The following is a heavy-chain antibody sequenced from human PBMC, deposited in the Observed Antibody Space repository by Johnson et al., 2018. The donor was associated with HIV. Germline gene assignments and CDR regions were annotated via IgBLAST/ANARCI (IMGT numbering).Heavy chain of an antibody. CDR1: GFTFSSYG. J-gene: IGHJ3*02. CDR3: AKDHDYGDAFDI. CDR2: IRYDGNNK. D-gene: IGHD4-17*01. V-gene: IGHV3-30*02. Sequence: QMQLVESGGGVVQPGGSLRLSCAASGFTFSSYGMHWVRQAPGKGLEWVAFIRYDGNNKYYADSVKGRFTISRDNSKNTLFLQMNSLRAEDTAVYYCAKDHDYGDAFDIWGQGTMVTVSS.